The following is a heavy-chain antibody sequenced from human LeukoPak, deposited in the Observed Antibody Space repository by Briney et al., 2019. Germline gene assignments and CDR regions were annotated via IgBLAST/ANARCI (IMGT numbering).Heavy chain of an antibody. J-gene: IGHJ4*02. CDR1: GFTVSSNY. CDR3: ARDTSAMVRGVPAHPIDY. CDR2: IYSGGST. Sequence: GGSLRLSCAASGFTVSSNYMSWVRQAPGKGLEWVSVIYSGGSTYYADSVKGRFTISRDNSKNTLYLQMNSLRAEDTAVYYCARDTSAMVRGVPAHPIDYWGQGTLVTVSS. D-gene: IGHD3-10*01. V-gene: IGHV3-66*01.